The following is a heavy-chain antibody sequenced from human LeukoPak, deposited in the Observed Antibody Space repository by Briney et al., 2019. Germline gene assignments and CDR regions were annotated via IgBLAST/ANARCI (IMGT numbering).Heavy chain of an antibody. Sequence: GESLKISCKGSGYRFSSYWIGWVRQMPGKGLEWMGIIYPGDSDTRYSPSFQGQVTISVDKSISTAYLQWSSLKASDTAMYYCARLHGSSLPRVFDFWGQGTLVTVSS. V-gene: IGHV5-51*01. D-gene: IGHD6-6*01. CDR2: IYPGDSDT. CDR1: GYRFSSYW. CDR3: ARLHGSSLPRVFDF. J-gene: IGHJ4*02.